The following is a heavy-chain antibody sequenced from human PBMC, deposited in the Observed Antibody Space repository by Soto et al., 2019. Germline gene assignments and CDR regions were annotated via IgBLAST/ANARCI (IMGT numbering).Heavy chain of an antibody. Sequence: TSETLSLTCAVYGGSFSGYYWSWIRQPPGKGLEWIGEINHSGSTNYNPSLKSRVTISVDTSKNQFSLKLSSVTAADTAVYYCARGRLNWAYWGQGTLVTVSS. CDR2: INHSGST. CDR1: GGSFSGYY. V-gene: IGHV4-34*01. D-gene: IGHD1-1*01. J-gene: IGHJ4*02. CDR3: ARGRLNWAY.